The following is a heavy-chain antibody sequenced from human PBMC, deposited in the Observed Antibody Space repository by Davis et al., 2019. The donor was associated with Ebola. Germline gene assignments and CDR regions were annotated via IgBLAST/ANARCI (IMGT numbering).Heavy chain of an antibody. CDR2: ISYDGSNK. CDR3: ARDSPDYRYYYGMDV. CDR1: GFTFSSYG. D-gene: IGHD4-11*01. J-gene: IGHJ6*02. V-gene: IGHV3-30*03. Sequence: GESLKISCAASGFTFSSYGMHWVRQAPGKGLEWVAVISYDGSNKYYADSVKGRVTISRDNSKNTLYLQMNSLRAEDTAVYYCARDSPDYRYYYGMDVWGQGTTVTVSS.